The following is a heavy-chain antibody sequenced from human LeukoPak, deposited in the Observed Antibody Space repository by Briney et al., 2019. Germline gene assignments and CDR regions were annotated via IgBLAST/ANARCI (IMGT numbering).Heavy chain of an antibody. Sequence: PSETLSLTCSLSGGSISNDNWWSWVRQPPGKGLEWIGEIFHSGSTNYNPSLKSRLTISLDKSKNQFSLKLSSVTAADTAVYYCARLASLSTIAHRGRAWVDPWGQGTLVTVSS. CDR3: ARLASLSTIAHRGRAWVDP. V-gene: IGHV4-4*02. D-gene: IGHD4/OR15-4a*01. CDR1: GGSISNDNW. J-gene: IGHJ5*02. CDR2: IFHSGST.